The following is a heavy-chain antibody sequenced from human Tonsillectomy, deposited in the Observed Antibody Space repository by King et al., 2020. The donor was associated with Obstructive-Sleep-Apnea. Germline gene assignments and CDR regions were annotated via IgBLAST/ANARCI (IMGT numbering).Heavy chain of an antibody. Sequence: VQLVESGGGVVQPGRSLRLSCAASGFTFSTYEMHWVRQAPGKGLEWVAVISYDGSDKYYADSVKGRFTISRDNSKNTLPLQINSLTTEDTAVFYCATYGDYPGSSFDYWGQGTLVTVSS. J-gene: IGHJ4*02. CDR1: GFTFSTYE. D-gene: IGHD4-17*01. CDR3: ATYGDYPGSSFDY. V-gene: IGHV3-30*04. CDR2: ISYDGSDK.